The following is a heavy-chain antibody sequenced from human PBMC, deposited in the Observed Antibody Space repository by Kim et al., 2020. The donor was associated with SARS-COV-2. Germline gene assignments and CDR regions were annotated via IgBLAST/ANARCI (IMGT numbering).Heavy chain of an antibody. V-gene: IGHV4-4*02. CDR3: ARELYSYGSSVLDY. J-gene: IGHJ4*02. Sequence: NPSLKSRVTISVDKSKNQFSLKLSSVTAADTAVYYCARELYSYGSSVLDYWGQGTLVTVSS. D-gene: IGHD5-18*01.